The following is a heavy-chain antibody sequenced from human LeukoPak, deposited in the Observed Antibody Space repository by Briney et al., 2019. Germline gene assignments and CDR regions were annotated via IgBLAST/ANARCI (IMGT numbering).Heavy chain of an antibody. CDR3: AKDARSFDWLYDH. J-gene: IGHJ4*02. CDR2: IRSDGSHD. Sequence: GSLRLSCVTSGFAFSTYGMHWVRQAPGKGLEWVAYIRSDGSHDSYADSVTGRFTISRDNSKNTLYLQMNSLRIEDTSMYYCAKDARSFDWLYDHWGQGILVTVSS. D-gene: IGHD3-9*01. CDR1: GFAFSTYG. V-gene: IGHV3-30*02.